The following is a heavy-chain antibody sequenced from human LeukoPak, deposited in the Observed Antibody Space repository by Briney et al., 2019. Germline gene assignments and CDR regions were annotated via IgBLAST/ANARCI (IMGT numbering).Heavy chain of an antibody. D-gene: IGHD6-13*01. V-gene: IGHV3-48*03. CDR3: ARGWFGSSWDC. J-gene: IGHJ4*02. CDR2: IDNSGTTR. CDR1: GFTFSNYE. Sequence: GGSLRLSCAASGFTFSNYEMNWVRQAPGKGLEWVSYIDNSGTTRHYTDSVKGRFTISRDNAKNSLYLQMDSLRAEDTAVHYCARGWFGSSWDCWGQGTLVSVSS.